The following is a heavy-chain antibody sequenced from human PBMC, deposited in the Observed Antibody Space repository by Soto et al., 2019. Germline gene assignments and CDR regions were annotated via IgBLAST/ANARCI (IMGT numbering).Heavy chain of an antibody. CDR2: INPNSGGT. CDR3: ARGYAPAANRPGRYFDWLLHYYYYGMDV. V-gene: IGHV1-2*04. Sequence: ASVKVSCKASGYTFTSYYMHWVRQAPGQGLEWMGWINPNSGGTNYAQKFQGWVTMTRDTSISTAYMELSRLRSDDTAVYYCARGYAPAANRPGRYFDWLLHYYYYGMDVWGQGTTVTVSS. D-gene: IGHD3-9*01. J-gene: IGHJ6*02. CDR1: GYTFTSYY.